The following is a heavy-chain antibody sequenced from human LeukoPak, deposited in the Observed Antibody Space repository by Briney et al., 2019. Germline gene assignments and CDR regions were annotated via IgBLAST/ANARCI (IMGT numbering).Heavy chain of an antibody. CDR3: ARDQAQWELLSPPDY. J-gene: IGHJ4*02. D-gene: IGHD1-26*01. Sequence: PGGSLRLSCAASGFTFSSYAMSWVRQAPGKGLEWVSAISGSGGSTYYADSVKGRFTVSRDNAMNTLYLQMNSLRAEDTAVYYCARDQAQWELLSPPDYWGQGTLVTVSS. CDR2: ISGSGGST. CDR1: GFTFSSYA. V-gene: IGHV3-23*01.